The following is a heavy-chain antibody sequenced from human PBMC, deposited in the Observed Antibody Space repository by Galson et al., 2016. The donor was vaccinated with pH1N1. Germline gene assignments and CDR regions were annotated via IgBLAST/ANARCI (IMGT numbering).Heavy chain of an antibody. CDR1: GGTFGSYG. J-gene: IGHJ2*01. CDR3: AREDYYDVDLSDWYFDL. Sequence: SVKVSCKASGGTFGSYGINWVRQAPGQGLEWTGGIIPIFNTAKYAQNFQGKITITADESTSTAYMELNSLRSEDTALYYCAREDYYDVDLSDWYFDLWGRGTLVTVSS. V-gene: IGHV1-69*13. CDR2: IIPIFNTA. D-gene: IGHD3-22*01.